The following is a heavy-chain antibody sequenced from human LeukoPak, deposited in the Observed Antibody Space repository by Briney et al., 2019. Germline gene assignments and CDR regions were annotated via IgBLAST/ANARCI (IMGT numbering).Heavy chain of an antibody. CDR1: VLTVSIY. D-gene: IGHD1-14*01. V-gene: IGHV3-15*01. CDR3: TTYNDRDAFDI. CDR2: IKSKSDGGTA. J-gene: IGHJ3*02. Sequence: PGGSLRLSCAPSVLTVSIYMIWVRQAPGKGLGWVGRIKSKSDGGTADYAAPAKGRFTISRDDSKNTLYLQMNSLKTEDTAVYYCTTYNDRDAFDIWGQGTMVTVSS.